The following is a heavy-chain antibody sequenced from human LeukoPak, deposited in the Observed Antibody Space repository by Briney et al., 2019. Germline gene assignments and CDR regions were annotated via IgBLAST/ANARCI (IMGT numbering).Heavy chain of an antibody. D-gene: IGHD3-9*01. V-gene: IGHV3-48*04. CDR2: ISSSSSTI. J-gene: IGHJ4*02. CDR3: ARKAYYDILTGYPDY. CDR1: GFTFSSYS. Sequence: GGSLRLSCAASGFTFSSYSMNWVRQAPGKGLEWVSYISSSSSTIYYADSVKGRFTISRDNAKNSLYLQMNSLRAEDTAVYYCARKAYYDILTGYPDYWGQGTLVTVSS.